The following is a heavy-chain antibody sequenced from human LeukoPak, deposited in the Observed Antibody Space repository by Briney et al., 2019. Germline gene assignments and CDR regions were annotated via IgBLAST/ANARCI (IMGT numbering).Heavy chain of an antibody. V-gene: IGHV3-74*01. CDR3: ARARYNNGLDY. J-gene: IGHJ4*02. CDR1: GFLFGGHA. Sequence: GGSLRLSCAASGFLFGGHAMMWVRQAPGKGLVWVSHIKTDGSSINYADSVKGRFTISRDNAKNTLYLQMNSLRAEDTAVYYCARARYNNGLDYWGQGTLVTASS. D-gene: IGHD1-14*01. CDR2: IKTDGSSI.